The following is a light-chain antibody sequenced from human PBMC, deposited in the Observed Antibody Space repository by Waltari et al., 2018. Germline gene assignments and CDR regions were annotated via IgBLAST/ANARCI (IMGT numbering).Light chain of an antibody. J-gene: IGKJ1*01. CDR3: QQYDGFWT. CDR1: QSISDW. V-gene: IGKV1-5*03. CDR2: KAS. Sequence: DIQMTQSPSTLSASVGDRFTITCRASQSISDWLAWYQQKPGKAPKLLIYKASSLQSGVPSRFSGSGSGTEFTLTISSLQPDDFATYYCQQYDGFWTFGQGTKVDIK.